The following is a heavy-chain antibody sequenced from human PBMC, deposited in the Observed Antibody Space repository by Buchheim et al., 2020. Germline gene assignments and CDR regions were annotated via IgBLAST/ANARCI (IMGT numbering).Heavy chain of an antibody. D-gene: IGHD4-11*01. J-gene: IGHJ4*02. V-gene: IGHV3-7*01. CDR3: ARDDYQRY. CDR1: GFAFNDYW. CDR2: IKADGSED. Sequence: EVQVVESGGGLVQPGGSLRLSCIGSGFAFNDYWMTWVRQAPGKGLEWVANIKADGSEDYYVDSVKGRFTISRDNAKNALYLQMNSLRAEDTAVYYCARDDYQRYWGQGTL.